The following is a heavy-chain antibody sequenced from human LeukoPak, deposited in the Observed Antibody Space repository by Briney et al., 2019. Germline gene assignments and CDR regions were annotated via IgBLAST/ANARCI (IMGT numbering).Heavy chain of an antibody. V-gene: IGHV4-61*02. CDR2: IYTSGST. Sequence: PSETLSLTCTVSGGSISSGSYYWSWIRQPAGKGLEWIGRIYTSGSTNYNPSLKSRVSISVDTSKNQFSLELSSVTAADTAVYYCARFLYGGNRFDYWGQGTLVTVSS. J-gene: IGHJ4*02. CDR3: ARFLYGGNRFDY. CDR1: GGSISSGSYY. D-gene: IGHD4-23*01.